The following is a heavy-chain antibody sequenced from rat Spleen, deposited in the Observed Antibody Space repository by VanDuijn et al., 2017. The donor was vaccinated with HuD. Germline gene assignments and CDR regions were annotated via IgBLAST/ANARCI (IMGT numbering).Heavy chain of an antibody. J-gene: IGHJ3*01. CDR3: ARSDGVHYYLPFAD. D-gene: IGHD1-12*02. CDR1: GYSITSSYR. V-gene: IGHV3-3*01. CDR2: INSAGST. Sequence: VQLQESGPGLVKPSQSLSLSCSVTGYSITSSYRWNWIRKFPGNKLEWMGYINSAGSTLYNPSLKSRISITRDTSKNQFFLQVNSVTTEDTATYYCARSDGVHYYLPFADWGQGTLVTVSS.